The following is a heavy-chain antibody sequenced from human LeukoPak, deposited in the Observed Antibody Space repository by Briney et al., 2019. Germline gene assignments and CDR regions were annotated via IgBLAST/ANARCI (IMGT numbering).Heavy chain of an antibody. J-gene: IGHJ4*02. Sequence: GASVKVSCKASGYTFTSYGISWVRQAPGQGLEWMGWISAYNGNTNYAQKLQGRVTMTTDTPTSTAYMELRSLRSDDTAVYYCAISIAAAGTDYWGQGALVTVSS. V-gene: IGHV1-18*01. D-gene: IGHD6-13*01. CDR3: AISIAAAGTDY. CDR2: ISAYNGNT. CDR1: GYTFTSYG.